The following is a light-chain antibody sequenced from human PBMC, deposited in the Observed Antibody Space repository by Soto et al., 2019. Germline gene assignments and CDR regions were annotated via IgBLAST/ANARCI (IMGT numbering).Light chain of an antibody. Sequence: EKVMTQSPATLSMSPGERATLSCRASQSVGSFLAWYQQKPGQAPRLLIYGASTRATGIPARFSCSGSGTEFTLTISSLQSEDFAFYYCQQYTNWPSWTFGQGTKVE. CDR2: GAS. J-gene: IGKJ1*01. V-gene: IGKV3-15*01. CDR3: QQYTNWPSWT. CDR1: QSVGSF.